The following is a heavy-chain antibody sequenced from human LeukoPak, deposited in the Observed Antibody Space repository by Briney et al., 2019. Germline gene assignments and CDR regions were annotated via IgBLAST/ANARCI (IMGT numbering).Heavy chain of an antibody. CDR3: ARSLGSALTFGYSDS. CDR1: GFTFSSSD. CDR2: ITDISTYI. Sequence: PGGSLRLSCAASGFTFSSSDMNWVRQAPGKGLEWVSSITDISTYIYYADSLKGRFTISRDNARNSLYLQMSNLRAEDTAVYYCARSLGSALTFGYSDSWGQGTLVTVSS. D-gene: IGHD3-10*01. J-gene: IGHJ4*02. V-gene: IGHV3-21*01.